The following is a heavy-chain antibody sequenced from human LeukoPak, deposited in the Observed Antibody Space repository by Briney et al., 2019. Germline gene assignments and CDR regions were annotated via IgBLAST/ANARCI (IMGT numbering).Heavy chain of an antibody. CDR2: TYTSGRT. CDR1: GGSINSGRYY. Sequence: SETLSLTCTVSGGSINSGRYYWSWIRQPAGKGLEWIGHTYTSGRTSYNPSLKSRVTISVDTSKNQFSLKMSSVSAADTAVYYCARGLHGYTYGYVPWEFYYYMDVWGKGTTVTISS. V-gene: IGHV4-61*09. D-gene: IGHD5-18*01. J-gene: IGHJ6*03. CDR3: ARGLHGYTYGYVPWEFYYYMDV.